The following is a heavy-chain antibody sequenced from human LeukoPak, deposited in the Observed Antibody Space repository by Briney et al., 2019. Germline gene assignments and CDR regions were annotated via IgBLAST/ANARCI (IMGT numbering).Heavy chain of an antibody. J-gene: IGHJ3*02. D-gene: IGHD2-15*01. CDR2: ISSSDNTI. Sequence: PGGSLRLSCAASGFIFSSYEMSWVRQAPGQGLEWVSYISSSDNTIYYADSVKGRFTMSRDNAKNSLYLQMNSLRAEDTAVYYCARPVVAATTPDTFDIWGQGTMVTVSS. CDR3: ARPVVAATTPDTFDI. CDR1: GFIFSSYE. V-gene: IGHV3-48*03.